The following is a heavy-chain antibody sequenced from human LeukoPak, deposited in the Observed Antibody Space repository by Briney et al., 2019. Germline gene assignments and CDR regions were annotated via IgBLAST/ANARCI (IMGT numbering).Heavy chain of an antibody. CDR3: ARLTGYSSESWFDP. V-gene: IGHV4-61*10. CDR2: IYYSGST. J-gene: IGHJ5*02. Sequence: SETLSLTCTVSGGSISSGSYYWSWIRQPAGKGLEWIGYIYYSGSTNYKSSLKSRVTMSVDTSKNQFSLKLSSVTAADTAVYYCARLTGYSSESWFDPWGQGTLVTVSS. CDR1: GGSISSGSYY. D-gene: IGHD3-9*01.